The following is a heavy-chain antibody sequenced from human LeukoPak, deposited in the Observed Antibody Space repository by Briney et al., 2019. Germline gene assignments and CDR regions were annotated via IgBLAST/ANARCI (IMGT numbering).Heavy chain of an antibody. CDR1: GYTFTGYY. CDR2: INPNSGGT. Sequence: ASVKVSCKASGYTFTGYYMHWVRQAPGQGLEWMGWINPNSGGTNYVQKFQGRVTMTRDTSISTAYMELSRLRSDDTAVYYCARFYYDILTGYYTLDYWGQGTLVTVSS. V-gene: IGHV1-2*02. J-gene: IGHJ4*02. CDR3: ARFYYDILTGYYTLDY. D-gene: IGHD3-9*01.